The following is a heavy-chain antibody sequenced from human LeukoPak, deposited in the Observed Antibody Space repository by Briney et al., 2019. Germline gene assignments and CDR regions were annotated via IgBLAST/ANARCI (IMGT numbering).Heavy chain of an antibody. CDR3: ARGGVNIVATLNGMDV. CDR1: GFTVSSNY. J-gene: IGHJ6*02. CDR2: IYSGGST. Sequence: GGSLRLSCAASGFTVSSNYMSWVRQAPGKGLEWVSVIYSGGSTYYADSVKGRFTISRHNSKNTLYLQMNSLRAEDTAVYYCARGGVNIVATLNGMDVWGQGTTVTVSS. D-gene: IGHD5-12*01. V-gene: IGHV3-53*04.